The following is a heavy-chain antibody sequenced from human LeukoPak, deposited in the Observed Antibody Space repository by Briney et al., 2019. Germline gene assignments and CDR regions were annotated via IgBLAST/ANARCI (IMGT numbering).Heavy chain of an antibody. CDR3: AREREGRFFDY. D-gene: IGHD3-10*01. CDR1: GLIFRSYW. J-gene: IGHJ4*02. Sequence: GGSLRLSCAVSGLIFRSYWMSWVRQAPGKGLEWVANINQDGSEKYFVDSVKGRFTISRDNAKNSLHLQMNTLRAEDTAVYYCAREREGRFFDYGGQGTLATVSP. CDR2: INQDGSEK. V-gene: IGHV3-7*01.